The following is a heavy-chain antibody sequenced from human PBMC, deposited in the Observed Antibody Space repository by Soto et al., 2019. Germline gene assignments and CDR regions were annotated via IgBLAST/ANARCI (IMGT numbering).Heavy chain of an antibody. CDR1: GFTFSDYY. Sequence: GGSLRLSCAASGFTFSDYYMSWIRQAPGKGLEWVSYISSSGSTIYYADSVKGRFTISRDNAKNSLYLQMNSLRAEDTAVYYCASALGTTGIRRAFDIWGQGTMVTVSS. J-gene: IGHJ3*02. CDR2: ISSSGSTI. D-gene: IGHD1-1*01. CDR3: ASALGTTGIRRAFDI. V-gene: IGHV3-11*01.